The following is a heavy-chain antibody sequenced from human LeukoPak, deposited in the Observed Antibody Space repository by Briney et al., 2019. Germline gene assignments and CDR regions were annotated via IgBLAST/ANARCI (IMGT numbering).Heavy chain of an antibody. D-gene: IGHD1-26*01. CDR3: AKILSGTYSFDL. CDR2: ISGNSVTI. CDR1: GSTFSTYP. J-gene: IGHJ4*02. V-gene: IGHV3-23*01. Sequence: PGVSLRLYCTASGSTFSTYPMTWVRQAPGQGLEWVSAISGNSVTIYYTDSVKGRFTISRDNSKNTLYLQMYSVRSEDTAVYYCAKILSGTYSFDLWGQGTLVTVSS.